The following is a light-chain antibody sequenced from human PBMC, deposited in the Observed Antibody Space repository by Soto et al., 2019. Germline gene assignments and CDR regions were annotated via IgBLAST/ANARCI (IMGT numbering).Light chain of an antibody. CDR2: GAS. J-gene: IGKJ1*01. V-gene: IGKV3-15*01. CDR1: QSVSSN. CDR3: QQYNNWPPWT. Sequence: EIVMTQSPATLSVSPGERANLSCRASQSVSSNLAWYQQTPGQAPRLLIYGASTSATGIPARFSGIGSGTEFTLTISILQAEDFAVYYCQQYNNWPPWTFGQGTKVEIK.